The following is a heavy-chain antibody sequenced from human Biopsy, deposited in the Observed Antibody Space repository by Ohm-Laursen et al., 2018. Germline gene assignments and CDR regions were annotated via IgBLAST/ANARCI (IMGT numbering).Heavy chain of an antibody. CDR3: ARDSSRRAREGGMDV. V-gene: IGHV3-21*01. J-gene: IGHJ6*02. CDR1: GFSVSSYD. CDR2: INEVSSHI. Sequence: GSLRLSCAAAGFSVSSYDMNWVRQAPGKGLEWISYINEVSSHIYDADSVKGRITVARDNAKNSLYLQLNSLRAEDTAVYYCARDSSRRAREGGMDVWGQGTTVTVSS. D-gene: IGHD6-6*01.